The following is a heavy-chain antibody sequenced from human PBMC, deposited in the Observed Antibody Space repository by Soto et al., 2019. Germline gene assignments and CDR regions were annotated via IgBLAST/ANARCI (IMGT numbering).Heavy chain of an antibody. CDR1: GCSISSSNW. Sequence: XETLSLTCAVSGCSISSSNWWSWVRQPPGKGLEWIGEIYHSGSTNYNPSLKSRVTISVDKSKNQFSLKLSSVTAADTAVYYCARFLSSGSFDYWGQGTLVTVSS. D-gene: IGHD3-10*02. CDR2: IYHSGST. V-gene: IGHV4-4*02. J-gene: IGHJ4*02. CDR3: ARFLSSGSFDY.